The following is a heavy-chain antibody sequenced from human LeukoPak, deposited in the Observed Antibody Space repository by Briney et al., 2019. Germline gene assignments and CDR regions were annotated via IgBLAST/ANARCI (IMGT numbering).Heavy chain of an antibody. CDR2: IIPIFGTA. CDR3: ARSKAIVGATVFDY. J-gene: IGHJ4*02. Sequence: SVKVSCKASGGTFSSYAISWVRQAPGQGPEWMGGIIPIFGTANYAQKFQGRVTITADESTSTAYMELSSLRSEDTAVYYCARSKAIVGATVFDYWGQGTLVTVSS. V-gene: IGHV1-69*13. D-gene: IGHD1-26*01. CDR1: GGTFSSYA.